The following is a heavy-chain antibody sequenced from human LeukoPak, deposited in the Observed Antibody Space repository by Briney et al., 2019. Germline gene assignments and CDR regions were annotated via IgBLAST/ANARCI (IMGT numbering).Heavy chain of an antibody. Sequence: PSETLSLTCTVSGGSIISYYWSWIRQPAGKGLEWIGRIYSSGNTNYNPSLKSRVTMSLDTSKNQLSLKLRSVTAADTAVYYCASGSSSWTSFDYWGQGTLVTVSS. D-gene: IGHD6-13*01. V-gene: IGHV4-4*07. CDR2: IYSSGNT. CDR1: GGSIISYY. J-gene: IGHJ4*02. CDR3: ASGSSSWTSFDY.